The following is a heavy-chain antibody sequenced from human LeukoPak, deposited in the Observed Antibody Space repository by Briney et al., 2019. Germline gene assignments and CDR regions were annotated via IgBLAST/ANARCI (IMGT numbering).Heavy chain of an antibody. CDR3: AGTHDYGDYGAGFIYYGMDV. J-gene: IGHJ6*02. D-gene: IGHD4-17*01. CDR1: GGSISSYY. V-gene: IGHV4-59*01. CDR2: IYYSGST. Sequence: SETLSLTCTVSGGSISSYYWSWIRQPPGKGLEWIGYIYYSGSTNCNPSLKSRVTISVDTSKNQFSLKLSSVTAADTAVYYCAGTHDYGDYGAGFIYYGMDVWGQGTTVTVSS.